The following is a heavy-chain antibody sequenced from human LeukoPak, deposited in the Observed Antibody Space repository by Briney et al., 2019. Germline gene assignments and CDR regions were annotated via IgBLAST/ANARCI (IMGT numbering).Heavy chain of an antibody. CDR2: INPDSGGT. V-gene: IGHV1-2*02. D-gene: IGHD2-2*01. CDR3: ARDYCGSISRYPKYYAMDV. J-gene: IGHJ6*02. CDR1: GYAFTAYY. Sequence: GASVKVSCKASGYAFTAYYIHWVRQAPGQGLEWMGWINPDSGGTNYAQKFQGRVTMTRDTSISTAYMELSRLTSDDAAVYYCARDYCGSISRYPKYYAMDVWAHGTTVTVSS.